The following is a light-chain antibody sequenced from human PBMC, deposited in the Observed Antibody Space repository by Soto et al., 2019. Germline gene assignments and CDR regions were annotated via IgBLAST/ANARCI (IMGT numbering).Light chain of an antibody. CDR3: QQFYSSPFT. Sequence: IVMTQSPDSLAVSLGERATINCRSTQTILYRSNNKSYLAWYQQKSGQPPKLLIYWTSTRESGVPDRFSGSGSGTDFTLTISNLQAEDAAVYYCQQFYSSPFTFGPGTNVDVK. CDR2: WTS. CDR1: QTILYRSNNKSY. J-gene: IGKJ3*01. V-gene: IGKV4-1*01.